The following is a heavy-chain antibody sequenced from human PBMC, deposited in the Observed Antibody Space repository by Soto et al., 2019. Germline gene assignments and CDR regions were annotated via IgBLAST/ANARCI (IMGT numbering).Heavy chain of an antibody. CDR1: GGRIGNSA. V-gene: IGHV1-69*13. J-gene: IGHJ4*02. CDR2: FIPVYRTL. Sequence: SVKGSCKASGGRIGNSAINWVRQHTGQGLEWLGGFIPVYRTLNYAQRFQGRVTITADESTGTAYMTLSSLASDDTAVYYCATGVIWIGYFTVDSWGQGTRVTVSS. D-gene: IGHD3-3*01. CDR3: ATGVIWIGYFTVDS.